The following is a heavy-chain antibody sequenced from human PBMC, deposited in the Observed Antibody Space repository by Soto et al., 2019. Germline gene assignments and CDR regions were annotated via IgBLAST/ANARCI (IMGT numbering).Heavy chain of an antibody. CDR1: GGSISSSNW. V-gene: IGHV4-4*02. CDR2: IYHSGST. CDR3: ARTGGYSYAYGY. Sequence: QVQLQESGPGLVKPSGTLFLTCAVSGGSISSSNWWTWVRQPPGKGLEWIGEIYHSGSTNYNPSLKSRVTISVDKSKNPVALKLISVTAADTAVYYCARTGGYSYAYGYWGQGTLVTVSS. D-gene: IGHD5-18*01. J-gene: IGHJ4*02.